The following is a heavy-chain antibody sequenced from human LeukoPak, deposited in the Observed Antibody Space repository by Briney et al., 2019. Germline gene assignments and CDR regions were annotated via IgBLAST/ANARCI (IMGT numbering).Heavy chain of an antibody. CDR2: INPNSGGT. V-gene: IGHV1-2*02. J-gene: IGHJ4*02. Sequence: ASVKVSCKASGYTFTSYAINWVRQAPGQGLEWMGWINPNSGGTNYAQKFQGRVTMTRDTSISTAYMELSRLRSDDTAVYYCARTKTLIYCSGGSCSQGGFDYWGQGTLVTVSS. D-gene: IGHD2-15*01. CDR3: ARTKTLIYCSGGSCSQGGFDY. CDR1: GYTFTSYA.